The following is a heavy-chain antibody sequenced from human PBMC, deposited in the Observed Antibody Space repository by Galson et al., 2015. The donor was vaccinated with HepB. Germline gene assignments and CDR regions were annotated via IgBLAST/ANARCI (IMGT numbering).Heavy chain of an antibody. J-gene: IGHJ6*02. CDR3: ARGSPRGYYGSGSGMDV. Sequence: SVKVSCKASGYTFTGYYMHWVRQAPGQGLEWMGWINPNSGGTNYAQKLQGWVTMTRDTSISTAYMELSRLRSDDTAVYYCARGSPRGYYGSGSGMDVWGQGTTVTVSS. CDR2: INPNSGGT. CDR1: GYTFTGYY. V-gene: IGHV1-2*04. D-gene: IGHD3-10*01.